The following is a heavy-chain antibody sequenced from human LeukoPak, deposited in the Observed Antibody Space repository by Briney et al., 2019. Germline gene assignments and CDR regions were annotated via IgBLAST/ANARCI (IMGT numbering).Heavy chain of an antibody. V-gene: IGHV3-43*02. J-gene: IGHJ6*02. CDR1: GFTFDDYA. CDR3: AKDTVTAMYSYYYYGMDV. D-gene: IGHD2-21*02. Sequence: GGSLRLSCAASGFTFDDYAMHWVRQAPGKGLEWVSLISGDGGSTYYADSVKGRFTISRDNSKNSLYLQMNSLRTEDTALYYCAKDTVTAMYSYYYYGMDVWGQGTTVTVSS. CDR2: ISGDGGST.